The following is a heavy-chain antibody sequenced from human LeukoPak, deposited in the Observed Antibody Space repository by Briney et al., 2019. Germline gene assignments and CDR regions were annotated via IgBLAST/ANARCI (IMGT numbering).Heavy chain of an antibody. CDR3: ASLDYFDSSDYGDY. CDR1: GFTFNNYA. CDR2: IRGSGGST. V-gene: IGHV3-23*01. D-gene: IGHD3-22*01. Sequence: TGGSLRLSCAASGFTFNNYAMSWVRQAPGKGLEWVSAIRGSGGSTYYTDSVTGRFTISRDNSKNTLYLQMNSLRAEDTALYYCASLDYFDSSDYGDYWGQGTLVTVSS. J-gene: IGHJ4*02.